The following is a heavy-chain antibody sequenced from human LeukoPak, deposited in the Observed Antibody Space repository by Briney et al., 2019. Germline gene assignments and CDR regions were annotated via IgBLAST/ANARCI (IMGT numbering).Heavy chain of an antibody. Sequence: SETLSLTCTVSGGSISSGGYYWSWIRQHPGKGLEWIGYIYYSGSTYYNPSLKSRVTISVDTSKNQFSLKLSSVTAADTAVYYCARGAVVAGGENYFDYWGQGTLVTVSS. J-gene: IGHJ4*02. CDR1: GGSISSGGYY. CDR2: IYYSGST. CDR3: ARGAVVAGGENYFDY. D-gene: IGHD2-15*01. V-gene: IGHV4-31*03.